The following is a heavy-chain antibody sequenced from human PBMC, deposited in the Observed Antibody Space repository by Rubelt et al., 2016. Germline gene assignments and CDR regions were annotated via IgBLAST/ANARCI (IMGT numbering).Heavy chain of an antibody. CDR1: GYTLTELS. D-gene: IGHD2-15*01. Sequence: QVQLVQSGAEVKKPGASVKVSCKVSGYTLTELSMHWVRQAPGKGLEWMGGFDPEDGETIYAKEVPGGVTRTEDTSTDTAYMELGSLGSEDTAVYYCATASPYCSGGGCYWGQGTLVTVSS. CDR2: FDPEDGET. CDR3: ATASPYCSGGGCY. V-gene: IGHV1-24*01. J-gene: IGHJ4*02.